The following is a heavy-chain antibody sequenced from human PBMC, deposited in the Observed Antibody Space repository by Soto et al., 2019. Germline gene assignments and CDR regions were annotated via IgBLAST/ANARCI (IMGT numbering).Heavy chain of an antibody. CDR1: GGSVSGSY. Sequence: ETLSLTCSVSGGSVSGSYWSWIRQSPGKGLEWLGYVYYTGSTNYSPSLRSRVSISVDTSKNEFSLRLSSVTAADTAVYFCARSVAVPGAHIDYWGQGTQVTVS. D-gene: IGHD6-19*01. CDR2: VYYTGST. CDR3: ARSVAVPGAHIDY. V-gene: IGHV4-59*02. J-gene: IGHJ4*02.